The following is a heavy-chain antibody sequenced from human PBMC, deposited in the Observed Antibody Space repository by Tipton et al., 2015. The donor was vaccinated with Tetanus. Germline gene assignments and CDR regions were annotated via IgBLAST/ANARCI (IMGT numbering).Heavy chain of an antibody. V-gene: IGHV4-59*12. J-gene: IGHJ6*02. CDR2: IYYSGST. CDR1: GGSISSYY. Sequence: TLSLTCTVSGGSISSYYWSWIRQPPGKGLEWIGYIYYSGSTNYNPSLKSRVTISVDTSKNQFSLRLSSVTAADTAVYYCAKDRGGYYYYGMDVWGQGTTVTVSS. CDR3: AKDRGGYYYYGMDV.